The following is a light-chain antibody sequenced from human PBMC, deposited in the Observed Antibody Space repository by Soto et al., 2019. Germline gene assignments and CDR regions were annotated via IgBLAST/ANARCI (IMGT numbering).Light chain of an antibody. Sequence: DIQMTQSPSALSASVGDEVPITCRASQTIMTYLNWYQLKPGKPPRLLIYAASSLQSGVPSRFSGSGSGTDFTLTISSLQPEDFATYSCQQSYNSPQTFGRGTKVDIK. V-gene: IGKV1-39*01. J-gene: IGKJ1*01. CDR1: QTIMTY. CDR3: QQSYNSPQT. CDR2: AAS.